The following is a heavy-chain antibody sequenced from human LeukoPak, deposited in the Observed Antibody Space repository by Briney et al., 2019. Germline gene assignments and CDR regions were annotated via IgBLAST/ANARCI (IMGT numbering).Heavy chain of an antibody. J-gene: IGHJ4*02. D-gene: IGHD2-2*01. CDR3: ARWVPATAKAFDY. CDR1: GYTFTGYY. Sequence: EASVKVSCKASGYTFTGYYMHWVRQAPGQGLEWMGWINPNSGGTNYAQKVQGRVTMTRDTSISTAYMELSRLRSDDTAVYYCARWVPATAKAFDYWGQGTLVTVSS. V-gene: IGHV1-2*02. CDR2: INPNSGGT.